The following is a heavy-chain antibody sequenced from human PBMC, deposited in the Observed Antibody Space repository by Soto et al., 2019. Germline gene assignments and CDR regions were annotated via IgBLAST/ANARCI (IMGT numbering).Heavy chain of an antibody. CDR3: ARASSPSWKNYSYYYGMDV. CDR2: MYNSGST. Sequence: QVQLQESGPGLVKPSETLSLTCTVSGGSINIYYWSWIRQPPGKGLEWIGYMYNSGSTNYNPSLKSRVTISVDTTKKQISLNLSSVTAADTAVYYCARASSPSWKNYSYYYGMDVWGRGTTVTVSS. CDR1: GGSINIYY. J-gene: IGHJ6*02. V-gene: IGHV4-59*01. D-gene: IGHD2-2*01.